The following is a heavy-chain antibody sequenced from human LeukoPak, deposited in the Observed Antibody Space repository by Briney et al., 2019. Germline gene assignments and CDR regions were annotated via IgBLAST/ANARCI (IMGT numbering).Heavy chain of an antibody. D-gene: IGHD3-10*01. CDR2: ISFDGSNK. J-gene: IGHJ4*02. CDR1: GFTFSNYA. V-gene: IGHV3-30-3*01. CDR3: ARDPILVRGYFDY. Sequence: PGRSLRLSCAASGFTFSNYAIHWVRQAPGKGLEWVAVISFDGSNKYYADSVQGRFTISRDKSKNTLYLQMNSLRAEDTAVYYCARDPILVRGYFDYWGQGTLVTVSS.